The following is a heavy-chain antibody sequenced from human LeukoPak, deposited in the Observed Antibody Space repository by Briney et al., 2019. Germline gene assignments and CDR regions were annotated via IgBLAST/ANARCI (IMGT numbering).Heavy chain of an antibody. CDR2: MNPNSDNT. Sequence: ASVKVSCKASGYTFTSYDINWVRQATGQGLEWMGWMNPNSDNTGYAQKFQGRVTMTRNTSISTAYMELSSLRSEDTAVYYCARDRLFCSGGSCYGAFDIWGQGTMVTVSS. J-gene: IGHJ3*02. V-gene: IGHV1-8*01. CDR3: ARDRLFCSGGSCYGAFDI. D-gene: IGHD2-15*01. CDR1: GYTFTSYD.